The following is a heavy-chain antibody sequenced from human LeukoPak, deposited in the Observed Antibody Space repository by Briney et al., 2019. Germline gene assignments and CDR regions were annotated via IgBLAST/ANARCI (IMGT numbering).Heavy chain of an antibody. CDR1: GYTLTGYY. Sequence: ASVKVSCKASGYTLTGYYMHWVRQAPGQGLEWMGWINYNTGGTNFEQKFQGRVTMTRDTSITTVYMELSRLRSDDTAVYYCARVFFQPYYFDYWGQGTLVTVSS. V-gene: IGHV1-2*02. J-gene: IGHJ4*02. CDR3: ARVFFQPYYFDY. D-gene: IGHD3-3*01. CDR2: INYNTGGT.